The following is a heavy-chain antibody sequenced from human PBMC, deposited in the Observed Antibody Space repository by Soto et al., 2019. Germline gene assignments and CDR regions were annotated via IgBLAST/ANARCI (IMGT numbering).Heavy chain of an antibody. D-gene: IGHD5-18*01. CDR1: GDTFYSHS. J-gene: IGHJ6*02. CDR2: INADYGNT. CDR3: ARCIQGDYYYGMDV. Sequence: ASVKVSCKASGDTFYSHSISWVRQAPGQGLEWMGRINADYGNTQYAQKFRGRVTMTTDTSTTTVYMELTNLRSDDTAVYYCARCIQGDYYYGMDVWG. V-gene: IGHV1-18*01.